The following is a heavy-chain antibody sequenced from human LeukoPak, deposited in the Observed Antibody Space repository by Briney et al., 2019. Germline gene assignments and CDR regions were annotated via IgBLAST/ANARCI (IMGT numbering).Heavy chain of an antibody. V-gene: IGHV3-48*01. CDR2: ISSSSTI. D-gene: IGHD1-1*01. CDR1: GFTFSSYS. CDR3: GRDRTAQLERHGSNAFDI. Sequence: PGGSLRLSCAASGFTFSSYSTNWVRQAPGKGLEWVSYISSSSTIYYADSVKGRFTISRDNAKNSPYLQMNSLRTEDTAVYYCGRDRTAQLERHGSNAFDIWGQGTMVTVSS. J-gene: IGHJ3*02.